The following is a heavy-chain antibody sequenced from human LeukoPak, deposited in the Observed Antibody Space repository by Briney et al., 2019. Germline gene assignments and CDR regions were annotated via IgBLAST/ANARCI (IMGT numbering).Heavy chain of an antibody. Sequence: ASAKVSCKPSGSTFTSYGNNWVRQAPGQGLERMGWINTHNANTNYAQKLQGRVIMTTDTSTSTAYMELSSLRSDDTAVYYCARDPYPYYYDSSGQNSYYFDYWGQGTLVTVSS. CDR3: ARDPYPYYYDSSGQNSYYFDY. V-gene: IGHV1-18*01. D-gene: IGHD3-22*01. J-gene: IGHJ4*02. CDR1: GSTFTSYG. CDR2: INTHNANT.